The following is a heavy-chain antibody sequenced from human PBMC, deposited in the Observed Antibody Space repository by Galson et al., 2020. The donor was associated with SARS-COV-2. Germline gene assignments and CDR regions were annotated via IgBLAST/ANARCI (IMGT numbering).Heavy chain of an antibody. D-gene: IGHD4-17*01. J-gene: IGHJ4*02. CDR2: IYGDDDK. CDR1: GFSLSTSGVG. Sequence: SGPTLVKPTQTLTLTCTFSGFSLSTSGVGVGWIRQPPGKALEWLAVIYGDDDKRYCPSLKSRLTITTDTPKKQVVLTMTNMDPVDTATYYCAHRPKPLTTVTTSINFFDDWGQGTLVTGSS. V-gene: IGHV2-5*02. CDR3: AHRPKPLTTVTTSINFFDD.